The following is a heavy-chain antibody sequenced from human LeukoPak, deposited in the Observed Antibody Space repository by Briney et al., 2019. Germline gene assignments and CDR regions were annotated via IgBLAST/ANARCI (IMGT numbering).Heavy chain of an antibody. CDR1: GYTFTGYY. D-gene: IGHD2-2*02. Sequence: GASVKVSCKASGYTFTGYYMHWVRQAPGKGREWMGGFDPEDGETIYAQKFQGRVTMTEDTSTDTAYMELSSLRSEDTAVYYCATENQLLYDYWGQGTLVTVSS. CDR2: FDPEDGET. CDR3: ATENQLLYDY. V-gene: IGHV1-24*01. J-gene: IGHJ4*02.